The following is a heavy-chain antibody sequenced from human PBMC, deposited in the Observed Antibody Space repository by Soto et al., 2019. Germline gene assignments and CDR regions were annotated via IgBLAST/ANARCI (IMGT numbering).Heavy chain of an antibody. D-gene: IGHD1-26*01. Sequence: EVQLLESGGGWVQPGWSLRLSFVASGFTFSSYAMSWVRQAPGKGLGWVSALSGSGGSTYYADSVKGRFTISRDHYKNQQYLQMNSLRAEDTAVYYCASKRGGSGSYSLYFQHWGQGTLVNVSS. V-gene: IGHV3-23*01. CDR1: GFTFSSYA. J-gene: IGHJ1*01. CDR3: ASKRGGSGSYSLYFQH. CDR2: LSGSGGST.